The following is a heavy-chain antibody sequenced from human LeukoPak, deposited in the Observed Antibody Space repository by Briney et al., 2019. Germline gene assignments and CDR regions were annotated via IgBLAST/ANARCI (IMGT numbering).Heavy chain of an antibody. CDR1: GFTFSSYA. Sequence: PGGSLRLSCAASGFTFSSYAMSWVRQAPGKGLEWVSAISGSGGSTYYADSVKGRFTISRDNSKNTLYLQMNSLRAEDTADYYCARVNLRGSNYNWFDPWGQGTRVIVSS. D-gene: IGHD3-10*01. V-gene: IGHV3-23*01. CDR3: ARVNLRGSNYNWFDP. CDR2: ISGSGGST. J-gene: IGHJ5*02.